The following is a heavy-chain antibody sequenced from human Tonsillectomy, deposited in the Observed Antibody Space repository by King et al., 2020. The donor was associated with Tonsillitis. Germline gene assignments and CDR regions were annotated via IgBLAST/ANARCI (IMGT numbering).Heavy chain of an antibody. J-gene: IGHJ4*01. CDR3: AREAMTYDYGFLDY. CDR2: IKANSGDA. CDR1: GYTFTGYY. D-gene: IGHD4/OR15-4a*01. V-gene: IGHV1-2*02. Sequence: VQLVESGAEVKKPGASVKVSCKASGYTFTGYYLHWVRQAPGQGLEWMGWIKANSGDANYAQKFQGRVTMTRDTSISTAYMEMSRLISDDTAVYFCAREAMTYDYGFLDYWGQGTLVTVSS.